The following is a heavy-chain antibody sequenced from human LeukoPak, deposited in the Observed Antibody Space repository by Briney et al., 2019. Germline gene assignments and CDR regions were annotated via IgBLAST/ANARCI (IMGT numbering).Heavy chain of an antibody. J-gene: IGHJ5*02. D-gene: IGHD2-2*01. CDR1: GGSFSGYY. CDR3: ARGLGVVVPAAMYESRNNWFDP. Sequence: SETLSLTCAVYGGSFSGYYWSWIRQPPGKGLEWIGEINHSGSTNYNPSLKSRVTISVDTSKNQFSLKLSSVTAAGTAVYYCARGLGVVVPAAMYESRNNWFDPWGQGTLVTVSS. V-gene: IGHV4-34*01. CDR2: INHSGST.